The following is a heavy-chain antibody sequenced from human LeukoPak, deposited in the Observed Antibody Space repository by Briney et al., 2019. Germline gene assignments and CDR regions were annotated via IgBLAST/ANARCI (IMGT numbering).Heavy chain of an antibody. V-gene: IGHV3-30*04. J-gene: IGHJ4*02. Sequence: GGSLRLSCAASGFTFSSYAMHWVRQAPGKGLEWVAVISYDGSNKYYADSVKGRLTISRDNSKNTLYLQMNSLRAEDTAVYYCARASLGDCSGGSCYPGFDFDYWGQGTLVTVSS. CDR1: GFTFSSYA. D-gene: IGHD2-15*01. CDR2: ISYDGSNK. CDR3: ARASLGDCSGGSCYPGFDFDY.